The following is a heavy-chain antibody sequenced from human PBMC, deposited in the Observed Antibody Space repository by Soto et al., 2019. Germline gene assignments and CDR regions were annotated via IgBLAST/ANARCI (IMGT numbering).Heavy chain of an antibody. J-gene: IGHJ4*02. CDR1: GYTFTNFG. Sequence: QVQLVQSGAEVKKPGASVKVSCKASGYTFTNFGISWVRQAPGQGLEWMGWISAYNGNTNYAQNFQGRVTMTTDTSTSTASVELRSLSSDAPAVYYCARGGTPIDYGGQGTLVTVSS. V-gene: IGHV1-18*01. CDR3: ARGGTPIDY. CDR2: ISAYNGNT. D-gene: IGHD3-16*01.